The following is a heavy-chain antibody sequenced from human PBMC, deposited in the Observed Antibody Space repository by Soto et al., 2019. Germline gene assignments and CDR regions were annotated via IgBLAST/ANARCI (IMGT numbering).Heavy chain of an antibody. CDR1: GFVFSSYD. CDR3: AKGKTIFGVVVVSEY. Sequence: GGSLRLSCAFSGFVFSSYDMHWVRQAPGKGLEWVAVISKDGSNKDYADSVKGRFTISRDNSKSTLYLQMNGLRAEDTAVYYCAKGKTIFGVVVVSEYWGQGTLVTVSS. J-gene: IGHJ4*01. V-gene: IGHV3-30*18. CDR2: ISKDGSNK. D-gene: IGHD3-3*01.